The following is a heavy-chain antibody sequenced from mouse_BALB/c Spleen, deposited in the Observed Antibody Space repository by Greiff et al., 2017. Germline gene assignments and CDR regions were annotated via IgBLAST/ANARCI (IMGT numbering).Heavy chain of an antibody. J-gene: IGHJ3*01. D-gene: IGHD2-4*01. Sequence: QVQLQQSGAELAKPGASVKMSCKASGYTFTSYWMHWVKQRPGQGLEWIGYINPSTGYTEYNQKFKDKATLTADKSSSTAYMQLSSLTSEDSAVYYCASTLYDYDLFAYWGQGTLVTVSA. V-gene: IGHV1-7*01. CDR1: GYTFTSYW. CDR2: INPSTGYT. CDR3: ASTLYDYDLFAY.